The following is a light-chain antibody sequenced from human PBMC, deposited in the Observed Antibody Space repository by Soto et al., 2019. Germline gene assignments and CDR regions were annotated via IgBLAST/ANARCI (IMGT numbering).Light chain of an antibody. CDR1: QGISDW. V-gene: IGKV1-12*01. CDR2: AAS. CDR3: QQTNSFPLT. J-gene: IGKJ3*01. Sequence: DIQMTQSPSSVSASVGDRVTITCRASQGISDWLAWYQQKPGIAPRLLIDAASSLQTGVPSRFSGSGSGTDFTLTISSLHPEDFATYYCQQTNSFPLTFGPGTKVDIK.